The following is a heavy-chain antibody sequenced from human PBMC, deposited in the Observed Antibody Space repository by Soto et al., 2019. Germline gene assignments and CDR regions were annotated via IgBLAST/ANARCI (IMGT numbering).Heavy chain of an antibody. CDR3: AREEWELLRDFDY. V-gene: IGHV3-30-3*01. J-gene: IGHJ4*02. CDR1: GFTFSSYA. D-gene: IGHD1-26*01. CDR2: ISYDGSNK. Sequence: QVQLVESGGGVVQPGRSLRLSCAASGFTFSSYAMHWVRQAPGKGLEWVAVISYDGSNKYYADSVKDRFTISRDNSKNTLYLQMNSLRAEDTAVYYCAREEWELLRDFDYWGQGTLVTVSS.